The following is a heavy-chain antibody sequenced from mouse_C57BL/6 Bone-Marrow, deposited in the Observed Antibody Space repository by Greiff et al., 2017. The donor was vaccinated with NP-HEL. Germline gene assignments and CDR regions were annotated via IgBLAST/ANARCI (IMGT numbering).Heavy chain of an antibody. CDR2: IDPANGNT. J-gene: IGHJ4*01. CDR3: AASYSDGSYAMDY. CDR1: GFYIKNTY. Sequence: VQLKESVAELVRPGASVKLSCTASGFYIKNTYMHWVKQRPEQGLEWIGRIDPANGNTKYAPKFQGKATITADTSSNTAYLQLSSLTSEDAAVYYYAASYSDGSYAMDYWGQGTSVTVSS. V-gene: IGHV14-3*01. D-gene: IGHD2-12*01.